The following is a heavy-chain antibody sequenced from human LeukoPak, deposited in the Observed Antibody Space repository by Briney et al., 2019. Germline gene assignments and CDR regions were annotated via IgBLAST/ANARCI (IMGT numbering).Heavy chain of an antibody. CDR3: ASANYYYYYYMDV. CDR2: IYYSGST. J-gene: IGHJ6*03. CDR1: GDSINSYY. V-gene: IGHV4-59*01. Sequence: SETLSLTCTVSGDSINSYYWSWIRQPPGKGLEWIGYIYYSGSTNYNPSLKSRVTISVDTSKNQFSLKLSSVTAADTAVYYCASANYYYYYYMDVWGKGTTVTVSS.